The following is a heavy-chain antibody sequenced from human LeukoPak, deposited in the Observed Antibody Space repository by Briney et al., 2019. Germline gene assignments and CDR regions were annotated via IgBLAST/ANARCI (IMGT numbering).Heavy chain of an antibody. CDR1: GFTFSSYA. CDR3: ARDGWGIAAPYFYHYYGMDV. D-gene: IGHD6-13*01. V-gene: IGHV3-21*01. J-gene: IGHJ6*02. Sequence: GGSLRLSCAASGFTFSSYAMSWVRQAPGKGLEWVSSISSSSSYIYYADSVKGRFTISRDNAKNSLYLQMNSLRAEDTAVYYCARDGWGIAAPYFYHYYGMDVWGQGTTVTVSS. CDR2: ISSSSSYI.